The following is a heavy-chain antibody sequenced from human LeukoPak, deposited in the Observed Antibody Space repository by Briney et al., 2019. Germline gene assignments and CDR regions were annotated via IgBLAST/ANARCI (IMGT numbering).Heavy chain of an antibody. J-gene: IGHJ4*02. CDR2: ISGSGGST. CDR1: GFSFSVYA. V-gene: IGHV3-23*01. Sequence: GGSLRLSCVASGFSFSVYAMNWVRQAPGKGLEWVSAISGSGGSTYYADSVKGRFTISRDNSKNTLYLQMNSLRAEDTAVYYCAKEGSSYYYDSSGYYPYFDYWGQGTLVTVSS. CDR3: AKEGSSYYYDSSGYYPYFDY. D-gene: IGHD3-22*01.